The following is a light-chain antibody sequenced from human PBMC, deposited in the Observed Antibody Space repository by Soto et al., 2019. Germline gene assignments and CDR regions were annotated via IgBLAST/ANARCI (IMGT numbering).Light chain of an antibody. V-gene: IGKV1-39*01. J-gene: IGKJ1*01. Sequence: IQMPQTPSSLSATVGDRVTITCLASQSISSYLNWYQQKPGKAPNLLIYGVSTLHSGVPSRFSGTGSGTDFTLTISSLQPEDFASYYCQQSYSTPWTFGPGTKVDIK. CDR3: QQSYSTPWT. CDR2: GVS. CDR1: QSISSY.